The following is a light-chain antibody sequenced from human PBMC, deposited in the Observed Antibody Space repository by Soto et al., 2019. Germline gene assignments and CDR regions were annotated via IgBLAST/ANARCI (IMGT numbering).Light chain of an antibody. CDR1: QSVSTDY. Sequence: IVLTQSPGTLSLSPGERATLSCRASQSVSTDYLAWYQQKPGQATRLLIYATSSRTPGIPDRFSGSGSGTDFTLTIRRLEPEDFAVYYCQQYGTAPFTFGPGTKVEIK. V-gene: IGKV3-20*01. J-gene: IGKJ3*01. CDR3: QQYGTAPFT. CDR2: ATS.